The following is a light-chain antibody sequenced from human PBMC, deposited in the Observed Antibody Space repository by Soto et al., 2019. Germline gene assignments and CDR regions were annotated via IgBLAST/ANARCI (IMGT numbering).Light chain of an antibody. V-gene: IGKV3-15*01. J-gene: IGKJ5*01. CDR2: GAS. CDR1: QSVSSN. CDR3: QQHNQWPIT. Sequence: EIVMTQSPATLSVSPGERATLSCRASQSVSSNLAWYQQKPGQAPRLLIYGASTRATGIPARLSGSGSGTEFTLTISSLQSEDFAVYYCQQHNQWPITFGQGTRLEIK.